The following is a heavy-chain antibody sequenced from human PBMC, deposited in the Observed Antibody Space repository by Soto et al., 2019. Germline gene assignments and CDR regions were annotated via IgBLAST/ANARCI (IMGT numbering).Heavy chain of an antibody. Sequence: GGSLRLSCAASGFTFSSYAMSWVRQAPGKGLEWVSAIRGSGGSTYYADSVKGRFTISRDNSKNTLYLQMNSLRAEDTAVYYCAKVNRLVVVVAANTGPRPANWFDPWGQGTLVTVSS. J-gene: IGHJ5*02. D-gene: IGHD2-15*01. V-gene: IGHV3-23*01. CDR1: GFTFSSYA. CDR2: IRGSGGST. CDR3: AKVNRLVVVVAANTGPRPANWFDP.